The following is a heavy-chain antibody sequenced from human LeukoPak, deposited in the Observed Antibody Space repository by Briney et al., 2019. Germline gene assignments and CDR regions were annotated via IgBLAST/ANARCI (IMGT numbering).Heavy chain of an antibody. V-gene: IGHV3-43*02. CDR3: TQDYMGSYLA. CDR2: VTENGGTT. J-gene: IGHJ5*02. Sequence: GGSLRLSCAASGFTFDKYPMHWVRQPPAKGLEWVALVTENGGTTFYAGSVKGRFTISRDNSKNSVYLQMNSLISEDTALYYCTQDYMGSYLAWGQGTLVTVSS. D-gene: IGHD1-26*01. CDR1: GFTFDKYP.